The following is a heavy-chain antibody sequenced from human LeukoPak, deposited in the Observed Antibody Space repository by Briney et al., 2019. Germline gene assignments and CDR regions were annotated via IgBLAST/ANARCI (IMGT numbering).Heavy chain of an antibody. CDR1: GGSFSGYY. CDR2: INHSGST. V-gene: IGHV4-34*01. CDR3: ARGGVYGSGSYSDY. Sequence: SETLSLTCAVYGGSFSGYYWSWLRQPPGKGLEWIGEINHSGSTNYNPSLKSRVTISVDTSKNQFSLKLSSVTAADTAVYYCARGGVYGSGSYSDYWGQGTLVTVSS. J-gene: IGHJ4*02. D-gene: IGHD3-10*01.